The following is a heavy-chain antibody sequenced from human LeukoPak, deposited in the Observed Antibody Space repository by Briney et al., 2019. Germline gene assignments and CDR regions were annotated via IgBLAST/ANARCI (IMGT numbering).Heavy chain of an antibody. CDR3: AKDKYDILTGEFDY. CDR1: GFTFDGYA. CDR2: ISWNSGSI. Sequence: PGGSLRLSCAASGFTFDGYAMHWVRQAPGKGLEWVSGISWNSGSIGYADSVKGRFTISRDNAKNSLYLQMNSLRAEDTALYYCAKDKYDILTGEFDYWGQGTLVTVSS. J-gene: IGHJ4*02. D-gene: IGHD3-9*01. V-gene: IGHV3-9*01.